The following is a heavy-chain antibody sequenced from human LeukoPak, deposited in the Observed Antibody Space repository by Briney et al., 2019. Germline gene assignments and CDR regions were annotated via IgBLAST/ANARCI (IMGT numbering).Heavy chain of an antibody. D-gene: IGHD3-10*01. CDR1: GGSISSGGYY. J-gene: IGHJ6*02. V-gene: IGHV4-61*08. CDR3: ARDSGLDV. Sequence: SETLSLTCTVSGGSISSGGYYWSWIRQSPGKGLEWIGYIYYTGSTNYNPSLKSRVTISVDTSKNQFSLKLSSVTAADTAVYYCARDSGLDVWGQGTTVIVSS. CDR2: IYYTGST.